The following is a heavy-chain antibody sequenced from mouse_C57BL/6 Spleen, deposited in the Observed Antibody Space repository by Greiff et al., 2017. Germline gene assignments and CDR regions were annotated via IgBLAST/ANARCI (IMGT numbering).Heavy chain of an antibody. Sequence: QVQLQQPGAELVKPGASVKLSCKASGYTFTSYWMHWVKQRPGRGLEWIGRIDPSDSYTNYNQKFKGKATLTVDTSSSTAYMQLSSLTSEDSAVYYCARYWLLSFDDWGQGTTLTVSS. CDR2: IDPSDSYT. J-gene: IGHJ2*01. CDR3: ARYWLLSFDD. V-gene: IGHV1-69*02. CDR1: GYTFTSYW. D-gene: IGHD2-3*01.